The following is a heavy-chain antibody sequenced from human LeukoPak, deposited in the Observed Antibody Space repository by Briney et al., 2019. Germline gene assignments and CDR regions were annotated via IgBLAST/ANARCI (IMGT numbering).Heavy chain of an antibody. CDR3: VRTAGDFDY. D-gene: IGHD7-27*01. J-gene: IGHJ4*02. CDR2: MSYSGHT. V-gene: IGHV4-39*02. Sequence: NPSDTLSLTCTVSGGSISSSSIYYWGWIRQPPGEGLEWIGSMSYSGHTYCKPTLKSRVTISVDTSKNHFSLKLSSVTAADTAVYYCVRTAGDFDYWGQGTLVTVSS. CDR1: GGSISSSSIYY.